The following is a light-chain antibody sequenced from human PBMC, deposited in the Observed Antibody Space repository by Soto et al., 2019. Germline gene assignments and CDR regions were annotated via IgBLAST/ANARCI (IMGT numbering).Light chain of an antibody. CDR3: QHRTTWPGT. CDR1: QSVNFY. V-gene: IGKV3-11*01. CDR2: DAS. Sequence: EIVLTQSPATLSLSPGERATLSCRASQSVNFYLAWYQQKPGRAPRLLIYDASNRATDIPARFSGSGSGTDFTLTISALEPEDFAAYYCQHRTTWPGTFGQGTRLEI. J-gene: IGKJ2*01.